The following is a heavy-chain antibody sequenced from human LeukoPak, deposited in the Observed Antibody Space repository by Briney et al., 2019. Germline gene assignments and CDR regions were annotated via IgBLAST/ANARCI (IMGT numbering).Heavy chain of an antibody. V-gene: IGHV4-34*01. J-gene: IGHJ4*02. CDR1: GGSFSGYY. Sequence: PSETLSLTCAVYGGSFSGYYWSWIRQPPGKGLEWIGEINHSGSTNYNPSLKSRVTISVDTSKNQFSLKLSSVTAADTAVYYGARGSYRRQRFDYWGQGTLVTVSS. CDR3: ARGSYRRQRFDY. CDR2: INHSGST. D-gene: IGHD3-10*01.